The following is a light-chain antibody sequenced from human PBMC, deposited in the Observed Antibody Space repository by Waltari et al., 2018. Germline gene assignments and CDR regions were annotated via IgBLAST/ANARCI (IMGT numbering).Light chain of an antibody. CDR3: CSYAGSSTYYV. J-gene: IGLJ1*01. CDR2: EGS. Sequence: QSALTQPASVPGSPGPSITISCPGTSSDVGSYNLVSWYQQHPGKAPKLMIYEGSKRPSGVSNRFSGSKSGNTASLTISGLQAEDEADYYCCSYAGSSTYYVFGTGTKVTVL. V-gene: IGLV2-23*01. CDR1: SSDVGSYNL.